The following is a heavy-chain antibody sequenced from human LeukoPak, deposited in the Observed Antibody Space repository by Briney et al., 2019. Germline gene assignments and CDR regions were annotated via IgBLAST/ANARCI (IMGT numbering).Heavy chain of an antibody. J-gene: IGHJ6*02. CDR2: ISSSSSYI. CDR3: ARVVVAVQYVMDV. D-gene: IGHD2-15*01. Sequence: GGSLRLSCAASGFTFSNYIMNWVRQAPGKGLEWVSSISSSSSYIYYADSVKGRFTISRGNAKNSLYLQVNSLRAEDTAVYYCARVVVAVQYVMDVWGQGTTVTVSS. V-gene: IGHV3-21*01. CDR1: GFTFSNYI.